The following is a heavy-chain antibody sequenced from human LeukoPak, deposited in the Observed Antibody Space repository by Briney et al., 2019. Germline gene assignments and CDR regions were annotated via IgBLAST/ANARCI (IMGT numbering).Heavy chain of an antibody. CDR2: ISSSSSSI. V-gene: IGHV3-21*01. D-gene: IGHD3-22*01. CDR3: ARGFRVNPPFDY. J-gene: IGHJ4*02. CDR1: VFTFSTYS. Sequence: GGSLRLSCAASVFTFSTYSMNWVRQAPGKGLEWVSSISSSSSSIYYTDSVKGRFTVSRDNAKSSLFLQMNSLRDEDTAVYYCARGFRVNPPFDYWGQGTLVTVSS.